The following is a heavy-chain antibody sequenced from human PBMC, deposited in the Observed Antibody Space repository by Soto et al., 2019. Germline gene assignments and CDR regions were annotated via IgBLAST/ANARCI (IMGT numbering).Heavy chain of an antibody. J-gene: IGHJ4*02. D-gene: IGHD3-22*01. Sequence: SETLSLTCTVSGGSISSGGYYWSWIRQHPGKGLEWIGYIYYSGSTYYNPSLNSRVTISVDTSKNQFSLKLSSVTAADTAVYYCARVPQGYYDSSGYYQAYFDYWGQGTLVTVSS. CDR1: GGSISSGGYY. CDR2: IYYSGST. V-gene: IGHV4-31*03. CDR3: ARVPQGYYDSSGYYQAYFDY.